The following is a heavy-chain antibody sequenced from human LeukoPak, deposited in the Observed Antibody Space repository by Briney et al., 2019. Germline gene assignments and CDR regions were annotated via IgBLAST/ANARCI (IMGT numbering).Heavy chain of an antibody. CDR3: ARDLAWELGPGGFDY. J-gene: IGHJ4*02. V-gene: IGHV4-30-2*01. CDR1: GGSISSGGYY. CDR2: IYHSGST. D-gene: IGHD1-26*01. Sequence: PSQTLSLTCTVSGGSISSGGYYWSWIRQPPGKGLEWIGYIYHSGSTYYNPSLKSRVTISVDRSKNQFSLKLSSVTAADTAVYYCARDLAWELGPGGFDYWGQGTLVTVSS.